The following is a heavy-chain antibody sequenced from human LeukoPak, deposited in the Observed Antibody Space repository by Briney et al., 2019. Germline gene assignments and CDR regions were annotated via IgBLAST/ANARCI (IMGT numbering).Heavy chain of an antibody. Sequence: PGGSLRLSCAASGFTFTTYWMTWVRQAPGKGLEWVANINQDGTEKYYVDSVKGRFTISRDNAKNSLYLQMSSLRAEDTAVYYCARRLDCWGQGTLVTVSS. CDR3: ARRLDC. V-gene: IGHV3-7*01. CDR2: INQDGTEK. J-gene: IGHJ4*02. CDR1: GFTFTTYW.